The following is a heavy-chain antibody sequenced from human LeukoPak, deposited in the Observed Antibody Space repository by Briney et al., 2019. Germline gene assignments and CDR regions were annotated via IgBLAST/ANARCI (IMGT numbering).Heavy chain of an antibody. Sequence: SKTLSLTCTVSGGSISSYYWSWIRQPPGKGLEWIGYIYYSGSTNYNPSLKSRVTISVDTSKNQFSLKLSSVTAADTAVYYCARVASSGPRRYFDYWGQGTLVTVSS. J-gene: IGHJ4*02. CDR1: GGSISSYY. CDR3: ARVASSGPRRYFDY. D-gene: IGHD6-19*01. CDR2: IYYSGST. V-gene: IGHV4-59*01.